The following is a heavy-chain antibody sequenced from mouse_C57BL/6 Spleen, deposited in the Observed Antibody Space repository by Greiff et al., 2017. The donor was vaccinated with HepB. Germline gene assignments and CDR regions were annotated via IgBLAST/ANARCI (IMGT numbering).Heavy chain of an antibody. V-gene: IGHV1-80*01. CDR2: IYPGDGDT. CDR3: ASHYGNFPAWFAY. CDR1: GYAFSSYW. D-gene: IGHD2-1*01. J-gene: IGHJ3*01. Sequence: VQLQQSGAELVKPGASVKISCKASGYAFSSYWMNWVKQRPGKGLEWIGQIYPGDGDTNYNGNFKGKATLTADKSSSTAYMQLISLTSEDSAVYFCASHYGNFPAWFAYWGQGTLVTVSA.